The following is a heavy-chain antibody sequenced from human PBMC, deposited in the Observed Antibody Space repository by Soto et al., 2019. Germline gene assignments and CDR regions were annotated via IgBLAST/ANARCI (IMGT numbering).Heavy chain of an antibody. D-gene: IGHD3-22*01. CDR3: ARALLSHSYDSGGYDSYFHAMDV. V-gene: IGHV1-69*06. CDR2: IIPISETT. CDR1: GGTFSSLD. J-gene: IGHJ6*02. Sequence: SVKVSCKASGGTFSSLDINWVRQAPGQGLEWMGGIIPISETTNYAQIFQGRVSIVADISTNTAYMELSRLRSEDTAVYYCARALLSHSYDSGGYDSYFHAMDVWGQGTPVTVSS.